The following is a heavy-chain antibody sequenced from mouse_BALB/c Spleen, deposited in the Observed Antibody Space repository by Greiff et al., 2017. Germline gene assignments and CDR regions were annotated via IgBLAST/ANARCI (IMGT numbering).Heavy chain of an antibody. CDR3: ARPYDYDRVWFAY. CDR2: INPYNDGT. D-gene: IGHD2-4*01. CDR1: GYTFTSYV. V-gene: IGHV1-14*01. Sequence: SGPELVKPGASVKMSCKASGYTFTSYVMHWVKQKPGQGLEWIGYINPYNDGTKYNEKFKGKATLTSDKSSSTAYMELSSLTSEDSAVYYCARPYDYDRVWFAYWGQGTLVTVSA. J-gene: IGHJ3*01.